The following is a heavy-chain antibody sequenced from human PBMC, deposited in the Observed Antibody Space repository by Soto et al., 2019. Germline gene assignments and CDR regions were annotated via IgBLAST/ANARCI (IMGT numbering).Heavy chain of an antibody. CDR2: ISSGGSST. Sequence: EVQLLESGGGLVQPGGSLRLSCAASGFTFNSYAMSWVRQAPGKGLEWVSYISSGGSSTYYADSVKGRFTISRDNSKNTLYLQMNSLRAEDTAVYYCAKRGSTMRAFDIWGQGTMVTVSS. J-gene: IGHJ3*02. CDR3: AKRGSTMRAFDI. D-gene: IGHD3-16*01. V-gene: IGHV3-23*01. CDR1: GFTFNSYA.